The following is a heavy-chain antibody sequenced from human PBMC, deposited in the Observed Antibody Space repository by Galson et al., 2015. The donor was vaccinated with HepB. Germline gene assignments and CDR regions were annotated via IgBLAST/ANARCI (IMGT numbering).Heavy chain of an antibody. CDR3: ASSQLTYYYDSSGRGRSNYWYFDL. D-gene: IGHD3-22*01. CDR1: GFTFSSYA. Sequence: SLRLSCAASGFTFSSYAMHWVRQAPGKGLEWVAVISYDGSNKYYADSVKGRFTISRDNSKNTLYLQMNSLRAEDTAVYYCASSQLTYYYDSSGRGRSNYWYFDLWGRGTLVTVSS. CDR2: ISYDGSNK. J-gene: IGHJ2*01. V-gene: IGHV3-30-3*01.